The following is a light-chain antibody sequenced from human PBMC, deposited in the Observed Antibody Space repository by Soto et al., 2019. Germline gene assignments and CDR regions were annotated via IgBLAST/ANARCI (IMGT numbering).Light chain of an antibody. CDR3: QQYNNRPPYT. Sequence: EIVMTQSPATLSVSPGDSATLSCRASQSDGSNLAWYQQRPGQAPRLLIYGASARATAISARFSGSGSGTEFTLTVSSLQSEDFAVYYCQQYNNRPPYTFGQGTKLEIK. V-gene: IGKV3-15*01. CDR1: QSDGSN. CDR2: GAS. J-gene: IGKJ2*01.